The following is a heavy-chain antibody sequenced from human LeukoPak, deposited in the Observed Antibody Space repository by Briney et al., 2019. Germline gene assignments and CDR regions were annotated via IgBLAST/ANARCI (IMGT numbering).Heavy chain of an antibody. Sequence: GSLRLSRSAPGFTFSNYAMNWVRQAPGKGVEWVSLISGSTGSTYYADSVKGRFSISRDNSKNTVYLQMNSLRVEDTAVYYCARSDDSHGSDYWGQGTLVTVSS. CDR1: GFTFSNYA. V-gene: IGHV3-23*01. CDR3: ARSDDSHGSDY. D-gene: IGHD3-10*01. J-gene: IGHJ4*02. CDR2: ISGSTGST.